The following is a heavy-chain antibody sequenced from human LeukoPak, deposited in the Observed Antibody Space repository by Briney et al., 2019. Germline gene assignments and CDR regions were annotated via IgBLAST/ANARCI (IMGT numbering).Heavy chain of an antibody. CDR3: ARSRRDNYYYYYGMDV. J-gene: IGHJ6*02. CDR1: GFTFSSYE. Sequence: GESLRLYCAASGFTFSSYEMTWVRQAPGKGLDMVSNISSSDTTIHYADSVKGRFSISRDNARNSLYLQMNSLRAEDTAVYYCARSRRDNYYYYYGMDVWGQGTTVTVSS. CDR2: ISSSDTTI. V-gene: IGHV3-48*03. D-gene: IGHD5-24*01.